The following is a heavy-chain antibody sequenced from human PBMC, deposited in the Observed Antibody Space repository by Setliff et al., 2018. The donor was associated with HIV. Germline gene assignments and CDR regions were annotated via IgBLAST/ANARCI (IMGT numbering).Heavy chain of an antibody. V-gene: IGHV4-31*03. CDR1: GGSINSGSHL. J-gene: IGHJ4*02. D-gene: IGHD3-3*02. Sequence: SETLSLTCTVSGGSINSGSHLWSWIRQHPEKGLEWIGHVYFSASSTYNPTLKTRASISSDMSQNQFSLRLNSVTAADTAVYFCARGRIDLRDISYFFDSWGQGKLVTVSS. CDR2: VYFSASS. CDR3: ARGRIDLRDISYFFDS.